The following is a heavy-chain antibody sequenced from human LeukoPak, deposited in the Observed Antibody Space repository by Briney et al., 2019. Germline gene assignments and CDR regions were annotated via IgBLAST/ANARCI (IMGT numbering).Heavy chain of an antibody. D-gene: IGHD3-9*01. J-gene: IGHJ4*02. CDR2: IYTSGDT. Sequence: PSETLSLTCTVSGGSISGYYWSWIRQPAGQGLEWIGRIYTSGDTNYNPSLKSRVTMSVDTSKNQLSLKLRPVTAADTAVYYCARRLDSWSFDYWGQGTLVTVSS. CDR3: ARRLDSWSFDY. CDR1: GGSISGYY. V-gene: IGHV4-4*07.